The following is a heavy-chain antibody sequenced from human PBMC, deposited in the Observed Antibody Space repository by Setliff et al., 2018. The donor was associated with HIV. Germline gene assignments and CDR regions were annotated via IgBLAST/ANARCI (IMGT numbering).Heavy chain of an antibody. Sequence: GASVKVSCKASGYTFTTYDINWVRQATGQGLERMGWMNPNSGNTGYTQKFQGRVTMTRNTSISTAYMELSSLRSEDTAVYYCARGRGGTKRENWFDPWGQGTLVTVSS. D-gene: IGHD3-16*01. J-gene: IGHJ5*02. CDR2: MNPNSGNT. CDR1: GYTFTTYD. V-gene: IGHV1-8*02. CDR3: ARGRGGTKRENWFDP.